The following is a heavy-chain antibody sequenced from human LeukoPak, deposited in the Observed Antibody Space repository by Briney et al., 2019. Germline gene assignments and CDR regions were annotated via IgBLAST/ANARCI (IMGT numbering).Heavy chain of an antibody. Sequence: PSETLSLTCTVSGDSISDYYWSWIRQPPGKGLEWVGYIFNSGSTNYNPSLKSRVTISVDTSKNQFSLKLSSVTAADTAVYYCARDFGMVRGVIIRNWFDPWGQGTLVTVSS. D-gene: IGHD3-10*01. V-gene: IGHV4-59*12. CDR3: ARDFGMVRGVIIRNWFDP. CDR1: GDSISDYY. J-gene: IGHJ5*02. CDR2: IFNSGST.